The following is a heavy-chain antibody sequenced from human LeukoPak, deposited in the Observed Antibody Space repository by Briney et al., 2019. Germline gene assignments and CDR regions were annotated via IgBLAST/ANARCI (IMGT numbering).Heavy chain of an antibody. Sequence: SEALSLTCTVNGGSFSDYYWTWIRQPPGKGLEWIGEINHGGSTNYNPSLKSRVTMSVDTSKNQFSLKLSSVTAADTAVYYCARAGELRDAFDIWGQGTMVTVSS. J-gene: IGHJ3*02. CDR1: GGSFSDYY. V-gene: IGHV4-34*01. D-gene: IGHD1-26*01. CDR2: INHGGST. CDR3: ARAGELRDAFDI.